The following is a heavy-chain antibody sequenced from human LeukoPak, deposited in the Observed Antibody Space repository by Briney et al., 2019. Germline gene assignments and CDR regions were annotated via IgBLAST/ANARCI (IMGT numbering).Heavy chain of an antibody. CDR1: GGTFSSYA. CDR3: ARGEAAGTTDYYYYYGMDV. V-gene: IGHV1-8*02. D-gene: IGHD6-13*01. Sequence: ASVKVSCKASGGTFSSYAINWVRQATGQGLEWMGWMNPNSGNTGYAQKFQGRVTMTRNTSISTAYMELSSLRSEDTAVYYCARGEAAGTTDYYYYYGMDVWGQGTTVTVSS. CDR2: MNPNSGNT. J-gene: IGHJ6*02.